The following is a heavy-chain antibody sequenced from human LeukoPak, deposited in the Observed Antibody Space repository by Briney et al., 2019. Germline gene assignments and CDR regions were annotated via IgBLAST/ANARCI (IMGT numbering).Heavy chain of an antibody. Sequence: ASVKVSCKASGYIFTNFGISWVRQARGQGLEWMGWISGYNGNTKYVQKFQGRVTMTTDTSTSTAYMELRSLRSDDTAVYYCARAYCVGDCTVLHIYFDNWGQGTLVTVSS. V-gene: IGHV1-18*01. CDR3: ARAYCVGDCTVLHIYFDN. J-gene: IGHJ4*02. D-gene: IGHD2-21*02. CDR2: ISGYNGNT. CDR1: GYIFTNFG.